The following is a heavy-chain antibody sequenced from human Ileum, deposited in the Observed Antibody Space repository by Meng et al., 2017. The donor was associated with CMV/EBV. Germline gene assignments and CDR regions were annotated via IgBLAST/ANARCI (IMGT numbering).Heavy chain of an antibody. CDR3: VRVVIAAGTDWFDP. Sequence: HRELRGAGPGLLKPLQTLSRTCAGPEDALSSNIHYWGWIRLPPGKGPEFIASMYYSGSTYYNPSLKSRTTISLDTSKNQFSLNLTSVTAADTAVYYCVRVVIAAGTDWFDPWGQGTLVTVSS. D-gene: IGHD6-13*01. V-gene: IGHV4-39*02. J-gene: IGHJ5*02. CDR1: EDALSSNIHY. CDR2: MYYSGST.